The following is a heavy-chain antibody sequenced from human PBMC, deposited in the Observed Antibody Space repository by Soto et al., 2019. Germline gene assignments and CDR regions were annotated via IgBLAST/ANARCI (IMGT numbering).Heavy chain of an antibody. Sequence: QLVESWGRGVQPGRSLRLSCAASEFTFSSYAMHWVRQAPGRGLEWVALISFDGSNEYYADSVKGRFIISRDNSKNMVYLQMNSLRPDDTAIYYCARPIPRWSYHYGMDVWGQGTTVTVSS. V-gene: IGHV3-30-3*01. CDR2: ISFDGSNE. CDR1: EFTFSSYA. J-gene: IGHJ6*02. D-gene: IGHD2-15*01. CDR3: ARPIPRWSYHYGMDV.